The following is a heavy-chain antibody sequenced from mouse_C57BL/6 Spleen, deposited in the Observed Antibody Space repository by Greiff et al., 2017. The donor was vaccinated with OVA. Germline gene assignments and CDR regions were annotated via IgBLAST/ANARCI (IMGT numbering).Heavy chain of an antibody. D-gene: IGHD1-1*01. CDR2: ISYDGSN. CDR1: GYSITSGYY. J-gene: IGHJ2*01. Sequence: DVHLVESGPGLVKPSQSLSLTCSVTGYSITSGYYWNWIRQFPGNKLEWMGYISYDGSNNYNPSLKNRISITRDTSKNQFFLKLNSVTTEDTATYYCARATTVFDYWGQGTTLTVSS. V-gene: IGHV3-6*01. CDR3: ARATTVFDY.